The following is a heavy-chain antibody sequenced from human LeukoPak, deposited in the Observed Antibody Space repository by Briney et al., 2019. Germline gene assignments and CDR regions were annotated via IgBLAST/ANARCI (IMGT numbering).Heavy chain of an antibody. V-gene: IGHV3-33*06. J-gene: IGHJ4*02. CDR2: IWNDGSYK. Sequence: GGSLRLSCAAPGFTFFNYGMHWVRQAPGKGLDWVAVIWNDGSYKYYADPVKGRFTISRDNPKNTLYLQMNSLRAEDTAIYYCAKVVQYTASTGTGLDYWGQGTLVTVSS. CDR3: AKVVQYTASTGTGLDY. CDR1: GFTFFNYG. D-gene: IGHD6-13*01.